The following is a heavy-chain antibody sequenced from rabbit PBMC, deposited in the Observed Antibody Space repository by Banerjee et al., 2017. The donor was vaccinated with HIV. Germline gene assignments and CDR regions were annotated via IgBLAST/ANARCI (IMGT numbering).Heavy chain of an antibody. CDR2: IYTGSGST. J-gene: IGHJ4*01. Sequence: QEQLEESGGGLFQPGGSLTLTCTASGFSFSSSYWICWVRQAPGKGLEWIGCIYTGSGSTDYASWAKGRFTISKTSSTTVTLQMTSLTAADTATYFCARYYSYGYAGGTYAANLWGPGTLVTVS. D-gene: IGHD6-1*01. CDR1: GFSFSSSYW. V-gene: IGHV1S45*01. CDR3: ARYYSYGYAGGTYAANL.